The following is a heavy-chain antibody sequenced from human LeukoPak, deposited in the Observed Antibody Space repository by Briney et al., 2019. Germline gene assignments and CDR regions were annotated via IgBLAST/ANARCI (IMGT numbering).Heavy chain of an antibody. CDR1: GFTFSSYW. D-gene: IGHD2-2*01. V-gene: IGHV3-7*01. CDR3: ARARRPDGVVPAARYMDV. CDR2: IKHDGSDK. Sequence: GGSLRLSCAASGFTFSSYWMSWVRQAPGKGQEWVAYIKHDGSDKYHVDSVKGRFTISRDNSKNSLYLQMNSLRADDTAVYYCARARRPDGVVPAARYMDVWGKGTTVTVSS. J-gene: IGHJ6*03.